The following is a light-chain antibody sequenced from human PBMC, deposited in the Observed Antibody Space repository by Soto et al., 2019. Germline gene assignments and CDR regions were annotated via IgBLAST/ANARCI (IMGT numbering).Light chain of an antibody. J-gene: IGKJ1*01. CDR3: QQSYINPQT. CDR2: AAS. V-gene: IGKV1-39*01. CDR1: QSISSY. Sequence: DIQMTQSPSSLSASVVDRVTITFRASQSISSYLNWYQQKPGKAPKLLIYAASSLQSGVPSRFSGSGSGTEFTLTIISLQPEDFATYYCQQSYINPQTFGQGTKVDNK.